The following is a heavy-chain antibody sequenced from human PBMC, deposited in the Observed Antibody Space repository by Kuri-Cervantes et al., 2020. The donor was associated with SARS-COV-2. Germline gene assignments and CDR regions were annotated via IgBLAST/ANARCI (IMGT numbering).Heavy chain of an antibody. Sequence: SETLSLTCTVSGGSIRSSSHHWVWIRQSPGKGLEWIGSSDYSATTYYNPPLKTRVTMSVDSSKNQFSLKLNSVTAADTAVYYCATIRYNFWTGYRMEGYYYYGIDVWGQGTSVTVSS. D-gene: IGHD3/OR15-3a*01. J-gene: IGHJ6*02. CDR3: ATIRYNFWTGYRMEGYYYYGIDV. CDR1: GGSIRSSSHH. CDR2: SDYSATT. V-gene: IGHV4-39*01.